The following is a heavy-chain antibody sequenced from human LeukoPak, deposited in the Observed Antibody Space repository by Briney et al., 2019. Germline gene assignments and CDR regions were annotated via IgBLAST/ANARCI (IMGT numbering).Heavy chain of an antibody. J-gene: IGHJ3*02. CDR3: ARARRVTAISYDAFDI. CDR1: GGSISSSSYY. Sequence: PSETLSLTCTVSGGSISSSSYYWGWIRQPPGKGLEWLGSIYYSGSTYYNPSLKSRVTISVDTSKNQFSLKLSSVTAADTAVYYCARARRVTAISYDAFDIWGQGTMVTVSS. D-gene: IGHD2-21*02. CDR2: IYYSGST. V-gene: IGHV4-39*07.